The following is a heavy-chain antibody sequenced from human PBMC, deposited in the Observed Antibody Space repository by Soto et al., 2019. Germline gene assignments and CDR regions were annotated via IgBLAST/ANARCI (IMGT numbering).Heavy chain of an antibody. D-gene: IGHD6-19*01. J-gene: IGHJ4*02. CDR1: GFTFSNYA. Sequence: QVQLVESGGGVIQPGGSLRPSCAASGFTFSNYAMHWVRQAPGKGLEWVAFISYDGSNRYYGDSVKGRFTISRDNSKSTLFLQMNSLRGDDTAVYYCARDLRSSGCYWGQGTLVTVSS. CDR2: ISYDGSNR. CDR3: ARDLRSSGCY. V-gene: IGHV3-30-3*01.